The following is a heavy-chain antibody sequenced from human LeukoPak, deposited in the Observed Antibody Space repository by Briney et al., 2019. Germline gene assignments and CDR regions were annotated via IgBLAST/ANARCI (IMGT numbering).Heavy chain of an antibody. J-gene: IGHJ6*03. CDR1: GFTVSSNY. CDR3: ARGSSSWEEYYYYYYMDV. D-gene: IGHD6-13*01. CDR2: ISSSSSYI. Sequence: GGSLRLSCAASGFTVSSNYMSWVRQAPGKGLEWVSSISSSSSYIYCADSVKGRFTISRDNAKNSLYLQMNSLRAEDTAVYYCARGSSSWEEYYYYYYMDVWGKGTTVTVSS. V-gene: IGHV3-21*01.